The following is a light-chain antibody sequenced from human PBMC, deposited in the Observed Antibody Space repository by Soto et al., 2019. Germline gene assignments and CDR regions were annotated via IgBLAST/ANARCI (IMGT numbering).Light chain of an antibody. CDR3: SSYAGSNNFGV. Sequence: QSALTRPPSASGSPGQSVTISCTGTSSDVGGYNYVSWYQQHPGKAPKLIIYEVSKRPSGVPDRFSGSKSGNTASLTVSGLQAEDEADYYCSSYAGSNNFGVFGTGTKLTVL. CDR1: SSDVGGYNY. V-gene: IGLV2-8*01. CDR2: EVS. J-gene: IGLJ1*01.